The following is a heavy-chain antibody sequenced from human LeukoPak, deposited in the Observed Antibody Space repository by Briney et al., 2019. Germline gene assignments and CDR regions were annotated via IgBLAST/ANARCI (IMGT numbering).Heavy chain of an antibody. Sequence: ASVKVSCKASGYTFTSYGINWVRQAPGQGLEWVGWISAYNGNTNYAQKLQGRVTMTTDTSTSTAYMELRSLRSDDTAVYYCATNSLITSGYSSFNYWGQGTLATVPS. CDR2: ISAYNGNT. CDR1: GYTFTSYG. V-gene: IGHV1-18*01. CDR3: ATNSLITSGYSSFNY. J-gene: IGHJ4*02. D-gene: IGHD3-22*01.